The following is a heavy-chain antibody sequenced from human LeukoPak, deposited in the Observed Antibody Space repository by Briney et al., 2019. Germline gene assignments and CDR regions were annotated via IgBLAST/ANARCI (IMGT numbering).Heavy chain of an antibody. CDR3: AKDRDQDSSGYYEYYFDY. CDR2: ISGSGGST. CDR1: GGTFSSYA. V-gene: IGHV3-23*01. Sequence: ASVKVSCKASGGTFSSYAMSWVRQAPGKGLEWVSAISGSGGSTYYADSVKGRFTISRDNSKNTLYLQMNSLRAEDTAVYYCAKDRDQDSSGYYEYYFDYWSQGTLVTVSS. D-gene: IGHD3-22*01. J-gene: IGHJ4*02.